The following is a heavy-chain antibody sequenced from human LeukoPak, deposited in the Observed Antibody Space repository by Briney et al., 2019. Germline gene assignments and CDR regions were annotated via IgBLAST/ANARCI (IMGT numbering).Heavy chain of an antibody. V-gene: IGHV3-30*02. Sequence: PGGSLRLSCAASGFSFTSYGMHWVRQAPGEGLEWVAFIRYNGIHKFYGDAVKGRFTFSRDDSKNTLYLEMNSLRPEDTAVYYCAKDLSGGSYPEAFDMWGQGTMVIVSS. D-gene: IGHD1-26*01. J-gene: IGHJ3*02. CDR1: GFSFTSYG. CDR2: IRYNGIHK. CDR3: AKDLSGGSYPEAFDM.